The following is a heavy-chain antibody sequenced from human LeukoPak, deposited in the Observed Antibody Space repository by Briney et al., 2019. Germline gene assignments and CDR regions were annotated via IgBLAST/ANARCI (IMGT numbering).Heavy chain of an antibody. J-gene: IGHJ4*02. V-gene: IGHV3-21*01. D-gene: IGHD1-7*01. CDR3: ARGGPFTGPISTPRASDY. CDR1: GFTFSSYS. CDR2: ISTSSSYI. Sequence: GGSLRLSCAASGFTFSSYSTNWVRQAPGKGLEWVSSISTSSSYIYSADSVKGRFTISRDSSKNTVYLQMNSLRAEDTAVYHCARGGPFTGPISTPRASDYWGQGILVTVSS.